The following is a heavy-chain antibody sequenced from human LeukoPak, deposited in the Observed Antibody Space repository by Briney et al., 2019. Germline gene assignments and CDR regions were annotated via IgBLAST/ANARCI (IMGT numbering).Heavy chain of an antibody. J-gene: IGHJ4*02. CDR1: GYTFTGYY. Sequence: EASVKVSCKASGYTFTGYYMHWVRQAPGQGLEWMGWIAPRSGATNYAPKLEGRVILTRDTSFTTAYMELSGLRSDDTAIYFCARDGSVESGHYYFDYWGQGALVTVSS. CDR3: ARDGSVESGHYYFDY. D-gene: IGHD3-10*01. V-gene: IGHV1-2*02. CDR2: IAPRSGAT.